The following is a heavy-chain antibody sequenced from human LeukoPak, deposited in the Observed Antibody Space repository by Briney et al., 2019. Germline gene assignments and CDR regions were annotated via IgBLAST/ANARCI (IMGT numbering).Heavy chain of an antibody. CDR3: ARDAGNDDY. D-gene: IGHD4-23*01. V-gene: IGHV4-34*01. CDR2: INHSGST. CDR1: GGSFSGYY. Sequence: PSETLSLTCAVYGGSFSGYYWSWIRQPPGKGLEWIGEINHSGSTNYNPSLKSRVTISVDTSKNQFSLKLSSVAAADTAVYYCARDAGNDDYWGQGTLVTVSS. J-gene: IGHJ4*02.